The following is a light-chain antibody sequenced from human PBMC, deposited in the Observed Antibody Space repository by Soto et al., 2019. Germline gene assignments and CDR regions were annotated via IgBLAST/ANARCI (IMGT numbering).Light chain of an antibody. V-gene: IGKV3-15*01. Sequence: EIVMTQSPATLSVSPGERATLSCRASQSVSSNLAWYQQKPGQAPRLLIYGASTRATGIPARFSGSGSGTEFTLTISSXXXXXXXXYYCQQYNNWPKTFGQGT. J-gene: IGKJ2*01. CDR1: QSVSSN. CDR2: GAS. CDR3: QQYNNWPKT.